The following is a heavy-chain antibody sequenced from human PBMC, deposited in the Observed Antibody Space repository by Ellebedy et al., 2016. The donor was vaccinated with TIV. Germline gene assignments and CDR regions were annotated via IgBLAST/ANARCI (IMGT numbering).Heavy chain of an antibody. J-gene: IGHJ4*02. V-gene: IGHV3-7*01. D-gene: IGHD5-12*01. CDR3: ARDFGHSGYDLLDY. CDR1: GISFNSYW. CDR2: MRQDGSQI. Sequence: PGGSLRLSCAASGISFNSYWMVWVRQAPGKGLEWVANMRQDGSQINYGDSVKGRFTISRDNRRESLYLQMDSLKVEDTAVYYCARDFGHSGYDLLDYWGQGTLVTVSS.